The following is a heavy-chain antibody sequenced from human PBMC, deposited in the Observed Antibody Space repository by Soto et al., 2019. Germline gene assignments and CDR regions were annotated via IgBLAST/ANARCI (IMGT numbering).Heavy chain of an antibody. V-gene: IGHV4-59*01. J-gene: IGHJ3*02. CDR2: IYYSGST. CDR1: GGSISSYY. D-gene: IGHD1-20*01. CDR3: ARDRRYPDAFDI. Sequence: SETLSLTCTVSGGSISSYYWSWIRQPPGKGLEWIGYIYYSGSTNYNPSLKSRVTISVDTSKNQFSLKLSSVTAADTAMYYCARDRRYPDAFDIWGQGTMVTVSS.